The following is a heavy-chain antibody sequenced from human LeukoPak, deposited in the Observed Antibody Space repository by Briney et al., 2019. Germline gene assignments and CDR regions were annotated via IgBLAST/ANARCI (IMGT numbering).Heavy chain of an antibody. V-gene: IGHV4-34*01. J-gene: IGHJ4*02. CDR3: ASSRSGWSYNY. CDR2: IKHSGST. D-gene: IGHD6-19*01. Sequence: SETLSLTCAVYGGSFSGYYWSWIRQPPGKGLEWIGEIKHSGSTNYNPSLKSRVTISVDTSKNQFSLKLSSVTAADTAVYYCASSRSGWSYNYWGQGTLVTVSS. CDR1: GGSFSGYY.